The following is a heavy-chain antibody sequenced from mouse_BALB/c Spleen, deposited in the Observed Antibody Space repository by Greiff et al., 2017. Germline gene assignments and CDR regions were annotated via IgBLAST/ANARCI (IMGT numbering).Heavy chain of an antibody. CDR1: GYTFTSYT. J-gene: IGHJ4*01. V-gene: IGHV1-4*01. D-gene: IGHD2-2*01. CDR3: ARSYGYKYAMDY. CDR2: INPSSGYT. Sequence: QVQLQQSGAELARPGASVKMSCKASGYTFTSYTMHWVKQRPGQGLEWIGYINPSSGYTNYNQKFKDKATLPADKSSSTAYMQLSSLTSEDSAVYYCARSYGYKYAMDYWGQGTSVTVSS.